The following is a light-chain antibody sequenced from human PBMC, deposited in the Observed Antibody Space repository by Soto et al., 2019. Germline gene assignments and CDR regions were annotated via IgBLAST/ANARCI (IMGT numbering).Light chain of an antibody. CDR2: DDS. Sequence: YELTQPPSVSVAPGQTARITCGGNNIGGKSVHWYQQKPGPAPVLVVYDDSDRPSGIPDRFSGSNSGDTATLTIRRGEERDEADYGSLVVDSSSDHYVFGTRIKGIFL. CDR3: LVVDSSSDHYV. V-gene: IGLV3-21*02. CDR1: NIGGKS. J-gene: IGLJ1*01.